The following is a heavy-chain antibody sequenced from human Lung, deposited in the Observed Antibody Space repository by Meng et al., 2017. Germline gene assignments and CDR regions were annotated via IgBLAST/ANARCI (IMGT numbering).Heavy chain of an antibody. D-gene: IGHD6-19*01. J-gene: IGHJ4*02. V-gene: IGHV4-34*02. CDR3: VRRTYSSGWYFDY. CDR2: IIDSGST. CDR1: GGAFSGYY. Sequence: QGQPKPGGAGMLKPSEDLSLTCAVYGGAFSGYYWSWIRQPPGKGLEWIGEIIDSGSTNYNPSLKSRVTISVDTSKNQFSLRVTSVTAADRAVYYCVRRTYSSGWYFDYWGQGTLVTVSS.